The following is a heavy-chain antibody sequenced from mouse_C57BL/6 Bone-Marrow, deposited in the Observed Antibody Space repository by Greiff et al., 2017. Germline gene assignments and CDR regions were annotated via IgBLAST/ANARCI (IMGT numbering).Heavy chain of an antibody. CDR2: IYPNTGGN. J-gene: IGHJ3*01. Sequence: DVQLQESGPELVKPGASVKMSCKASGYTFTDYYMHWVKPSHGKSLEWIGYIYPNTGGNGYNQKFKGTATLPVDTSSSTAYMELRSLTSEASAVDYCARVGHYYGNSWFAYWGQGKLVTDSA. V-gene: IGHV1-34*01. D-gene: IGHD2-1*01. CDR3: ARVGHYYGNSWFAY. CDR1: GYTFTDYY.